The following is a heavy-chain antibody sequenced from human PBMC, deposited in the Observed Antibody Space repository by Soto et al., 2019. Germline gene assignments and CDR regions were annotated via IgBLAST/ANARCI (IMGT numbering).Heavy chain of an antibody. CDR1: GFIFSSYG. Sequence: GGSLRLSCEASGFIFSSYGMHWVRQAPGKGLEWVAVIWYDGTNKYYADSVKGRFTISRDNSKNTLYLQMNSLRAEDTAVYYCGRDVLGGDWYPDYWGQGTLVTVSS. CDR2: IWYDGTNK. V-gene: IGHV3-33*01. D-gene: IGHD6-19*01. CDR3: GRDVLGGDWYPDY. J-gene: IGHJ4*02.